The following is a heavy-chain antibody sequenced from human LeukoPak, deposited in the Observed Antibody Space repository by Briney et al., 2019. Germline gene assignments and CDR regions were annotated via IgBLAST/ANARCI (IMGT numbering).Heavy chain of an antibody. Sequence: SETLFLTCTVSGGSISSYYWSWIRQPAGKGLEWIGRIYTSGSTNYNPSLKSRVTMSVDTSKNQFSLKLSSVTAADTAVYYCARDCSSTSCQYYYYGMDVWGQGTTVTVSS. CDR2: IYTSGST. J-gene: IGHJ6*02. CDR3: ARDCSSTSCQYYYYGMDV. D-gene: IGHD2-2*01. V-gene: IGHV4-4*07. CDR1: GGSISSYY.